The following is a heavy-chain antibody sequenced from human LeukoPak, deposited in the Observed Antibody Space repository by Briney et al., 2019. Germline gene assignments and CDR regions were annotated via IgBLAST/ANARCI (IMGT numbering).Heavy chain of an antibody. CDR1: GYSFTSYW. Sequence: PGESLKISCKGSGYSFTSYWIGWVRQMPGKGLEWMGIIYPGDSDTRYSPSFQGQVTISADKSISTAYLQWSSLKASDTAMYYCARPNYYYGSGNGNDPFDIWGQGTMVTVSS. CDR2: IYPGDSDT. V-gene: IGHV5-51*03. D-gene: IGHD3-10*01. CDR3: ARPNYYYGSGNGNDPFDI. J-gene: IGHJ3*02.